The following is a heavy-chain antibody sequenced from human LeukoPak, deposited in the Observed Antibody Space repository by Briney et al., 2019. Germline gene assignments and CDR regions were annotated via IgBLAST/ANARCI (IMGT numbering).Heavy chain of an antibody. CDR3: ARGQPGVAAAGNLDY. Sequence: PGGSLRLSCEASGFSFSNYWMSWIRQAPGKGLEWVANIKQDGSEKYYVDSVKGRFTISRDNAKKSLYLQMNSLRAEDTAVYYCARGQPGVAAAGNLDYWGQGTLVTVSS. CDR2: IKQDGSEK. J-gene: IGHJ4*02. CDR1: GFSFSNYW. V-gene: IGHV3-7*01. D-gene: IGHD6-13*01.